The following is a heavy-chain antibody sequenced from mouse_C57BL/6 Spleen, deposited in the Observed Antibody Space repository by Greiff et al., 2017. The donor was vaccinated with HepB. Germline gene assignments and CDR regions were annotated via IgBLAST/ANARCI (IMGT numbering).Heavy chain of an antibody. Sequence: QVQLQQPGAELVKPGASVKLSCKASGYTFTSYWMHWVKQRPGRGLEWIGRIYPNSGGTKYNEKFKSKATLTVDKPSSTAYMQLSSLTSEDSAVYYCARSDYYGSSWFAYWGQGTLVTVSA. CDR1: GYTFTSYW. V-gene: IGHV1-72*01. CDR2: IYPNSGGT. CDR3: ARSDYYGSSWFAY. D-gene: IGHD1-1*01. J-gene: IGHJ3*01.